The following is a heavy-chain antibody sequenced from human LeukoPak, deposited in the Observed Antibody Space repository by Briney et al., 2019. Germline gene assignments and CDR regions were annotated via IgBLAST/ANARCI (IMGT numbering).Heavy chain of an antibody. D-gene: IGHD2-2*01. CDR3: ARGRSTSWHYYYYYMDV. Sequence: ASVKVSCKASGGTFSSYAISWVRQAPGQGLEWMGGIIPIFGTANYAQKFQGRVTITTDKSTSTAYMELSSLRSEDTAVYYCARGRSTSWHYYYYYMDVWGKGTTVTVSS. CDR1: GGTFSSYA. J-gene: IGHJ6*03. V-gene: IGHV1-69*05. CDR2: IIPIFGTA.